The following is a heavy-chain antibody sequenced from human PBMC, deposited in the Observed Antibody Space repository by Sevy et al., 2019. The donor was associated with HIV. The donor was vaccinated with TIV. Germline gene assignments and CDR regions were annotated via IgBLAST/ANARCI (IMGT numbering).Heavy chain of an antibody. J-gene: IGHJ4*02. V-gene: IGHV3-30*04. Sequence: GGYLRLYCAASGFTFSSYAMHWVRQAPGKGLEWVAVISYDGSNKYYADSVKGRFTISRDNSKNTLYLQMNSLRAEDTAVYYCARDTPQRGYSYGYLDYWGQGTLVTVSS. CDR2: ISYDGSNK. CDR1: GFTFSSYA. CDR3: ARDTPQRGYSYGYLDY. D-gene: IGHD5-18*01.